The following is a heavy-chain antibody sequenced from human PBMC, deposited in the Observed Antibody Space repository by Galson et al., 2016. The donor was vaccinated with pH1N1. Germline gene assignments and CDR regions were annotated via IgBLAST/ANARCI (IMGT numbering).Heavy chain of an antibody. CDR3: AKVRGYSYGFVDY. D-gene: IGHD5-18*01. CDR2: ISWNSGSI. V-gene: IGHV3-9*01. CDR1: GFTFDDYA. Sequence: SLRLSCAASGFTFDDYAMHWVRQAPGKGLEWDSGISWNSGSIGYADSVKGRFTISRDNAKNSLYLQMNSLRAEDTALYYCAKVRGYSYGFVDYWGQGTLVTVSS. J-gene: IGHJ4*02.